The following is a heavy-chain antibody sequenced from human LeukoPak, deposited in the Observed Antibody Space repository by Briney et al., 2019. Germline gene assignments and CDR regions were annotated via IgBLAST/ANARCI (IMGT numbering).Heavy chain of an antibody. CDR2: ISHDGSNR. J-gene: IGHJ4*02. CDR1: GFTFSSFA. Sequence: PGGSLRLSCTASGFTFSSFAMHLVRQAPGKGLEWVAVISHDGSNRNYADSVNGRFTISRDKSKNTLFLQMNSLRPEDTAVYYCAKGTTGTPFDYWGQGTLVVVSS. V-gene: IGHV3-30*18. D-gene: IGHD1-1*01. CDR3: AKGTTGTPFDY.